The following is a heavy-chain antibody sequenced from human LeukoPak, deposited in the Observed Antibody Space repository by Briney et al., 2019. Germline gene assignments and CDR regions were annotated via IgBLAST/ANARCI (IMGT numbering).Heavy chain of an antibody. V-gene: IGHV1-18*04. Sequence: VASVKVSCKPSGYTFTSFAINWGRQDPGPGRECLGRIIVYSHNTNYAQHFQDRVTMTADASTNTAYIELRSLRSDDTAVYYCARSGAGAFTDNTYFDFWGPGTLVTVSS. J-gene: IGHJ4*02. CDR1: GYTFTSFA. CDR2: IIVYSHNT. D-gene: IGHD2/OR15-2a*01. CDR3: ARSGAGAFTDNTYFDF.